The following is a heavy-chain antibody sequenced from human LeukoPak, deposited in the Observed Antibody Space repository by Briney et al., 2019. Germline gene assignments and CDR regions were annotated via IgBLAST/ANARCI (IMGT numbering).Heavy chain of an antibody. J-gene: IGHJ3*02. V-gene: IGHV4-59*01. CDR1: GGSISSYY. CDR2: IYYSGST. Sequence: SETLSLTCTVSGGSISSYYWSWIRQPPGKGLEWIGYIYYSGSTNYSPSLKSRVTISVDTSKNQFSLKLSSVTAADTAVYYCARGSKLRYFDWPIWGQGTMVTVSS. D-gene: IGHD3-9*01. CDR3: ARGSKLRYFDWPI.